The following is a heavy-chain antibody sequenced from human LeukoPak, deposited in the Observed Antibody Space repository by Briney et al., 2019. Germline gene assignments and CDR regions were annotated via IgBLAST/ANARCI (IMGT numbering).Heavy chain of an antibody. J-gene: IGHJ4*02. D-gene: IGHD3-22*01. CDR3: ARGGDGSGYYYFDY. Sequence: PGGSLRLSCAASGFAVGSNYMNWVRQAPGKGLEWVPVFYSGGGTYYADSVKGRFTISRDISKNTLYLQMNSLGAEDTAVYYCARGGDGSGYYYFDYWGQGTLVTVSS. V-gene: IGHV3-53*01. CDR1: GFAVGSNY. CDR2: FYSGGGT.